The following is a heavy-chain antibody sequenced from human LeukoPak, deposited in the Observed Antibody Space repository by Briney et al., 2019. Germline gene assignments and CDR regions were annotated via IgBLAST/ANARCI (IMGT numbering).Heavy chain of an antibody. CDR3: AKGLFGVVIRGNWFDP. Sequence: GRSLRLSCAASGFTFDDYAMHWVRQAPGKGLEWVSGISWNSGSTGYADSVKGRFTISRDNAKNSLYLQMNSLRAKDTALYYCAKGLFGVVIRGNWFDPWGQGTLVTVSS. D-gene: IGHD3-3*01. CDR1: GFTFDDYA. V-gene: IGHV3-9*01. CDR2: ISWNSGST. J-gene: IGHJ5*02.